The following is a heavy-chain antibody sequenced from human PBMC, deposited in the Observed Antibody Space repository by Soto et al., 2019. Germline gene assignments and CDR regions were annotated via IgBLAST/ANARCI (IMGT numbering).Heavy chain of an antibody. Sequence: SETLSLTCAVYGGSFSGYYWSWIRQPPGKGLEWIGEINHSGSTNYNPSLKSRVTISVDTSKNQYSLKLNSVTAADTAVYYCARGHPKFGFWGQGTLVTVSS. CDR1: GGSFSGYY. CDR2: INHSGST. CDR3: ARGHPKFGF. V-gene: IGHV4-34*01. J-gene: IGHJ4*02.